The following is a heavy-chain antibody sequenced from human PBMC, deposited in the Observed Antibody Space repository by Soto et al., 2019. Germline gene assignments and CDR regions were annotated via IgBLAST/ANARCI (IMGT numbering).Heavy chain of an antibody. CDR2: IIPIFGTA. J-gene: IGHJ6*02. Sequence: ASVKVSCKASGGTFSSYAISWVRQAPGQGLEWMGGIIPIFGTANYAQKFQGRVTITADESTSTAYMELSSLRSEDTAVYYCARYVPEETGYYDSSGSYGMDVWGQGTTVTVSS. D-gene: IGHD3-22*01. CDR1: GGTFSSYA. CDR3: ARYVPEETGYYDSSGSYGMDV. V-gene: IGHV1-69*13.